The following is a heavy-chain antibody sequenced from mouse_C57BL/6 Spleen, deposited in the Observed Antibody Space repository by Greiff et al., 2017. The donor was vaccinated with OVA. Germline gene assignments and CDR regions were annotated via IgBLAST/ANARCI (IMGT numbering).Heavy chain of an antibody. Sequence: QVQLQQSGPELVKPGASVKISCKASGYAFSSSWMNWVKQRPGQGLEWIGRIYPGDGDTNYNGKFKGKATLTADKSSSTAYMQLSSLTSEDSAVYFCARVGLGGDYAMDYWGQGTSVTVAS. CDR2: IYPGDGDT. D-gene: IGHD3-1*01. CDR3: ARVGLGGDYAMDY. J-gene: IGHJ4*01. V-gene: IGHV1-82*01. CDR1: GYAFSSSW.